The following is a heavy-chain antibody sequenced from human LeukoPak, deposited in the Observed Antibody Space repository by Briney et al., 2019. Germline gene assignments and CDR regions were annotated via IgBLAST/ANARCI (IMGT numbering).Heavy chain of an antibody. CDR2: FSASDGST. V-gene: IGHV3-23*01. D-gene: IGHD3-16*01. CDR1: GFTLSTYT. J-gene: IGHJ4*02. Sequence: GGSLRLSCAASGFTLSTYTMTWVRQAPGKGLEWVSGFSASDGSTYYADSVKGRFTISRDNSKNTLYLQMNSLRADDTAVYYCAKNIGGLDYWGQGTLVTVSS. CDR3: AKNIGGLDY.